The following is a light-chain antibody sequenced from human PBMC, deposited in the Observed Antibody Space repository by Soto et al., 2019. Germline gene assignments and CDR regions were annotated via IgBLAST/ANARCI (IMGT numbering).Light chain of an antibody. J-gene: IGLJ1*01. V-gene: IGLV2-14*03. CDR1: SSDVGAYNF. CDR3: SAYTVSRTYV. CDR2: NVY. Sequence: QYALAQPVSVSGYPGQSITISSTGTSSDVGAYNFVSWHQQHPGKAPKLMIYNVYDRPSGISYRFSGSKSGNTASLTISGLQGEDEADYYCSAYTVSRTYVFGTGTKVTAL.